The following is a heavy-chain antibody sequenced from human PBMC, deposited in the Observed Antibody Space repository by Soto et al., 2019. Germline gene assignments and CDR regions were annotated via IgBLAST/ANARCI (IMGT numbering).Heavy chain of an antibody. CDR1: GFAFSSEW. CDR3: TSDTFGARDS. V-gene: IGHV3-74*01. J-gene: IGHJ4*02. D-gene: IGHD2-15*01. Sequence: GGSLRLSCAASGFAFSSEWMHWVRQAPGKGLVWVSRIDPYDTGITYADSVKGRFTISRDNAKNTLYLQMNSLRAEDTAVYYCTSDTFGARDSWGQGTLVTVS. CDR2: IDPYDTGI.